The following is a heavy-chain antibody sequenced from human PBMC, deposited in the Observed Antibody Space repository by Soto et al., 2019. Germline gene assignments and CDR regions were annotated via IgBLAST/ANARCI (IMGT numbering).Heavy chain of an antibody. D-gene: IGHD4-4*01. Sequence: GGTLRLSCAASGFTFRRYWMHWVRQAPGKGLVWVARINSDGTITSYADSVRGRFTISRDNAKNTLYAQMNSLRAEDTAVYYCARGYYSNYYMDVWGKGTTVTVSS. CDR1: GFTFRRYW. CDR2: INSDGTIT. J-gene: IGHJ6*03. CDR3: ARGYYSNYYMDV. V-gene: IGHV3-74*01.